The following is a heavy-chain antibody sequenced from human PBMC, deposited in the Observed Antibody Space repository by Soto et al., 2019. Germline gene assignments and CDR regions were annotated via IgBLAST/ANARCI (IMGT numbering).Heavy chain of an antibody. CDR1: GGSFSGYY. CDR3: ARGGRLSSGSYYVSKNKYFDY. J-gene: IGHJ4*02. CDR2: INHSGST. Sequence: QVPLQQWGAGLLKPSETLSLTCAVYGGSFSGYYWSWIRQPPGKGLEWIGEINHSGSTNYNPSLKSRVTISVDTSKNQFSLKLSSVTAADTAVYYCARGGRLSSGSYYVSKNKYFDYWGQGTLVTVSS. V-gene: IGHV4-34*01. D-gene: IGHD1-26*01.